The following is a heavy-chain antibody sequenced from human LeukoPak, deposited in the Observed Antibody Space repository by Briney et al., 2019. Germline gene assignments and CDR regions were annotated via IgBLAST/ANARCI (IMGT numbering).Heavy chain of an antibody. CDR3: ARVLNSYDTSAPAYYNHMDV. D-gene: IGHD3-22*01. J-gene: IGHJ6*03. Sequence: GGSLRLSCAASGFTLNSYSMNWVRQAPGKGLEWVSSINSDSTHIYYAASVKVRFTVSRDKAKNSLYLNMHSLRPGDTAVCYCARVLNSYDTSAPAYYNHMDVWGKGTTVAVAS. CDR2: INSDSTHI. CDR1: GFTLNSYS. V-gene: IGHV3-21*01.